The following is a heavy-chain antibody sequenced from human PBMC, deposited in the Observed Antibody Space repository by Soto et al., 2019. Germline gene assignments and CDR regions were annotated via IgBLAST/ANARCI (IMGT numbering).Heavy chain of an antibody. CDR3: ASRKSSPYFDY. CDR1: VGSISSGGYS. Sequence: PSETLSLTCAVSVGSISSGGYSWSWIRQPPGKGLEWIGYIYHSGSTYYNPSLKSRVTISVDTSKNQFSLKLSSVTAADTAVYYCASRKSSPYFDYWGQGTLVTVSS. V-gene: IGHV4-30-2*05. D-gene: IGHD3-10*01. CDR2: IYHSGST. J-gene: IGHJ4*02.